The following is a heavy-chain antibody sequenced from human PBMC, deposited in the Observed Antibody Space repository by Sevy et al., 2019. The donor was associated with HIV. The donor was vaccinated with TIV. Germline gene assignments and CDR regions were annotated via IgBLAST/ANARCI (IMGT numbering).Heavy chain of an antibody. V-gene: IGHV3-23*01. CDR1: GFTFSSYA. J-gene: IGHJ6*02. D-gene: IGHD3-16*01. CDR3: AREGVLFEGVIVSYGMDV. CDR2: ISGSGGST. Sequence: GGSLRLSCAASGFTFSSYAMSWVRQAPGKGLEWVSAISGSGGSTYYADSVKGRFTISRDDSKTTLYLQMNSLRPEDTAVYYCAREGVLFEGVIVSYGMDVWGQGTTVTVSS.